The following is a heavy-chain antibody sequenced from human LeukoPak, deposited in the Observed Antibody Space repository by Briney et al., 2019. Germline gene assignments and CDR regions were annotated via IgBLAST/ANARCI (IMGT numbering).Heavy chain of an antibody. D-gene: IGHD1-26*01. V-gene: IGHV4-39*07. J-gene: IGHJ4*02. CDR2: YYYSEST. Sequence: PSETLSLTCTVSSGSISGNNYHWGWIRQPPGKGLEWIGRYYYSESTYYNPSLMTRVTISLDTSKNQFSLNLSSVTAADTDVYYCARGQWELPVWGQGTLVTVSS. CDR3: ARGQWELPV. CDR1: SGSISGNNYH.